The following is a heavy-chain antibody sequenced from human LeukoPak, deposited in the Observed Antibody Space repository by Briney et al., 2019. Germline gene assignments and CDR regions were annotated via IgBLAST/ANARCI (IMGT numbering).Heavy chain of an antibody. CDR1: GFTFSSYD. CDR2: ISTAGDP. CDR3: AGPARPGSAEGAFDI. Sequence: PGGSLRLSCAASGFTFSSYDMHWVRQDKGKGLEWVSAISTAGDPYYLGSVKGRFTISRENAKNSFYLQMNSLRAGDAAVYYCAGPARPGSAEGAFDIWGQGTMVTVSS. J-gene: IGHJ3*02. D-gene: IGHD2-2*01. V-gene: IGHV3-13*05.